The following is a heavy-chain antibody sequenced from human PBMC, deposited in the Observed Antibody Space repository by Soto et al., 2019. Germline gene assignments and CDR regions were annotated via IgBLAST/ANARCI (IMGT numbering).Heavy chain of an antibody. CDR2: ISKSDYT. J-gene: IGHJ4*02. CDR3: AREDSIIITAVSDF. V-gene: IGHV3-21*01. Sequence: GGSLKLSCTVSGFAFNKYCIKWVLQAPGKGLEWVSSISKSDYTYYSDSVTGRFTISRDNAKNSVSLQMNTLRVEDTAVYYCAREDSIIITAVSDFWGQGTLVTVSS. CDR1: GFAFNKYC. D-gene: IGHD2-2*01.